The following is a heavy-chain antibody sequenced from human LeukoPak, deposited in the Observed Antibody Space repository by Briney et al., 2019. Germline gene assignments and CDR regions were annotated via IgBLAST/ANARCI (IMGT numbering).Heavy chain of an antibody. D-gene: IGHD5-18*01. Sequence: PGGSLRLSCAASGFTFSSYAMNWVRQAPGKGLEWVSSFSSSGSYIYYADSVKGRFTISRDNAKNSLYLQMDSLRAEDTAIYYCATYRQVLLPFESWGQGTLVTVSS. CDR2: FSSSGSYI. J-gene: IGHJ4*02. CDR1: GFTFSSYA. CDR3: ATYRQVLLPFES. V-gene: IGHV3-21*04.